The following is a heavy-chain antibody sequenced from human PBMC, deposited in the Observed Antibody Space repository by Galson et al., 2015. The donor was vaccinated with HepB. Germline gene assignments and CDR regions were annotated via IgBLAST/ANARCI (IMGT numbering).Heavy chain of an antibody. V-gene: IGHV1-18*01. J-gene: IGHJ6*02. Sequence: SVKVSCKASGYRFNRYGITWVRQAPGQGLEWMGWISVYNGNTIYTRKFQGRVTMTTDTSTSTAYMELRSLGSDDTAKYYCARDTPGYYDFRSGYYKGYYYGMDVWGQGTTVTVSS. CDR1: GYRFNRYG. D-gene: IGHD3-3*01. CDR2: ISVYNGNT. CDR3: ARDTPGYYDFRSGYYKGYYYGMDV.